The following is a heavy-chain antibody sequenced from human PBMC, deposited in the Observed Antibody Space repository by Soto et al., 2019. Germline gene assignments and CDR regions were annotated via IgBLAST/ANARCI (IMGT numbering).Heavy chain of an antibody. Sequence: GGSLRLSCAASGFTFDDYAMHWVRQAPGKGLEWVSGISWNSGSIGYADSVKGRFTISRDNAKNSLYLQMNSLRAEDTALYYCAKDMEVGVVVAAHWGQGTLVTVSS. V-gene: IGHV3-9*01. CDR2: ISWNSGSI. D-gene: IGHD2-15*01. J-gene: IGHJ4*02. CDR3: AKDMEVGVVVAAH. CDR1: GFTFDDYA.